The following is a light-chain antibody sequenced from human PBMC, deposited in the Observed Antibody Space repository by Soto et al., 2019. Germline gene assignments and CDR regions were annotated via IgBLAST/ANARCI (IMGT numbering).Light chain of an antibody. CDR3: SSYAGSHDRWV. CDR1: SSDIGAYNH. Sequence: QSALTQPPSASGSPGQSVTISCTGTSSDIGAYNHVSWYQQHPGKAPKLMIHEVSKRPSGVPDRFSGSKSGNTASLTVSGLQAEDEADYYCSSYAGSHDRWVFGGGTQVTVL. V-gene: IGLV2-8*01. J-gene: IGLJ3*02. CDR2: EVS.